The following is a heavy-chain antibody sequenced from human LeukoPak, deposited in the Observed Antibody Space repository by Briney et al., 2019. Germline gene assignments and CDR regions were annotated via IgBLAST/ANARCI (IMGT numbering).Heavy chain of an antibody. CDR3: ARDSWGDDYKGGL. Sequence: SGGSLRLSCAASGFTFSSYWMSWVRQAPGKGLQWVANIKHDGSEKYYVDSVMGRFTISRDNAKNSVYLQLNSLRVEDTAVYYCARDSWGDDYKGGLGGQGTLVIVSS. J-gene: IGHJ4*02. CDR1: GFTFSSYW. V-gene: IGHV3-7*01. CDR2: IKHDGSEK. D-gene: IGHD5-24*01.